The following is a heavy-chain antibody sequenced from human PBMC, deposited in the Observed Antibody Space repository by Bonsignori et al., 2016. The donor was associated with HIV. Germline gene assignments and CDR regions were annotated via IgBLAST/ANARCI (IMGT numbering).Heavy chain of an antibody. CDR2: IVPVVAIS. V-gene: IGHV1-69*10. D-gene: IGHD6-13*01. J-gene: IGHJ6*03. Sequence: WVRQAPGQGLEWMGGIVPVVAISKTAQKFQGRLTIKADLSTATAYMELTSLTSGDTAVYYCARSGQIIAAAHSTYYYYMEVWGKGTAVTVSS. CDR3: ARSGQIIAAAHSTYYYYMEV.